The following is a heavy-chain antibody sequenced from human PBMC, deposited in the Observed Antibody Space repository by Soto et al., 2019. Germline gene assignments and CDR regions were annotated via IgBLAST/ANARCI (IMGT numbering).Heavy chain of an antibody. V-gene: IGHV3-30-3*01. CDR2: MSPNGNNQ. D-gene: IGHD3-22*01. Sequence: PGGSLRLSCAASGFTFSNSWMHWVRQVSGKGLEWVAVMSPNGNNQYYADSVKGRFTISRDTSKSTLYLQMTSLRPDDTAVYYCATGANFYYDTSRYWGQGTLVTVSS. J-gene: IGHJ4*02. CDR1: GFTFSNSW. CDR3: ATGANFYYDTSRY.